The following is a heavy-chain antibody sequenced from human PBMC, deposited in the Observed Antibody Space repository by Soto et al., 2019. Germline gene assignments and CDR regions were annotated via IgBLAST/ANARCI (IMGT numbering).Heavy chain of an antibody. J-gene: IGHJ6*02. Sequence: QVQLVESGGGVVQPGRSLRLSCAASGFTFSNYAMHWVRQAPGKVLEWVADISYDGSNNYHAASVKGRFTISRDNSMNTLYLQMSSLRADDTAVYYCARGGWELHDYYGMDVWGQGTTVTVSS. CDR1: GFTFSNYA. CDR3: ARGGWELHDYYGMDV. D-gene: IGHD1-26*01. V-gene: IGHV3-30-3*01. CDR2: ISYDGSNN.